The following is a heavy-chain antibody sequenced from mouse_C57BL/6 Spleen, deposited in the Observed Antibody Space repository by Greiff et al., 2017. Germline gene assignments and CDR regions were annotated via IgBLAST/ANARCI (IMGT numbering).Heavy chain of an antibody. Sequence: LEESGAELMKPGASVKLSCKATGYTFTGYWIEWVKQRPGHGLEWIGEILPGSGSTNYNEKFKGKATFTADTSSNTAYMQLSSLTTEDSAIYYCARKEGNYYGSSYEGFAYWGQGTLVTVSA. CDR2: ILPGSGST. V-gene: IGHV1-9*01. CDR3: ARKEGNYYGSSYEGFAY. D-gene: IGHD1-1*01. J-gene: IGHJ3*01. CDR1: GYTFTGYW.